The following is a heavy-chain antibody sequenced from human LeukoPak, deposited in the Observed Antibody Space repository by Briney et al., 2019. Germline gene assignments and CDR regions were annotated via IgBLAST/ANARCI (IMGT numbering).Heavy chain of an antibody. D-gene: IGHD2-2*02. CDR2: ISVYNGNT. CDR1: GYTFANFG. J-gene: IGHJ4*02. CDR3: ARTCSSSSCYMVN. V-gene: IGHV1-18*01. Sequence: ASVKVSCKASGYTFANFGITWVRQAPGQGLEWIGWISVYNGNTNYAQNLQGRVTLTTETSTSTAYMELRSLRSDDTALYYCARTCSSSSCYMVNWGQGTLVTVSS.